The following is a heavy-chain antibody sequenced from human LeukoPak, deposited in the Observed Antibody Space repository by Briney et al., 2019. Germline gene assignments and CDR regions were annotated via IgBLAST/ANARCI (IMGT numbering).Heavy chain of an antibody. CDR3: ASTGSLKYYYDSSAPDS. Sequence: SETLSLTCAVYGGSFSGYYWSWIRQPPGKGLEWIGEINHSGSTNYNPSLKSRVTISVDTSKNQFSLKLSSVTAEDTAVYYCASTGSLKYYYDSSAPDSWGQGTLVTVSS. CDR2: INHSGST. J-gene: IGHJ5*01. CDR1: GGSFSGYY. D-gene: IGHD3-22*01. V-gene: IGHV4-34*01.